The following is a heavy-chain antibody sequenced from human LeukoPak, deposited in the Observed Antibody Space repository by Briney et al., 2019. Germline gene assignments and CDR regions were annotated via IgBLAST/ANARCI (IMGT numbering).Heavy chain of an antibody. J-gene: IGHJ6*02. Sequence: GGSLRLSCAASGFTFSSYAMSWVRQAPGKGLEWVSAVSGSGGSTYYADSVKGRFTISRDNSKNTLYLQMNSLRAEDTAVYYCGYGDYYYGMDVWGQGTTVTVSS. CDR1: GFTFSSYA. D-gene: IGHD4-17*01. CDR2: VSGSGGST. V-gene: IGHV3-23*01. CDR3: GYGDYYYGMDV.